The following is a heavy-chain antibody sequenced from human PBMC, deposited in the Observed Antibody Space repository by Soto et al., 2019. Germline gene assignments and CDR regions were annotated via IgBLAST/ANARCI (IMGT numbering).Heavy chain of an antibody. V-gene: IGHV1-69*13. CDR2: IIPIFGTA. J-gene: IGHJ4*02. D-gene: IGHD5-12*01. Sequence: SVKVSCKASGGTFSSYAISWVRQAPGQGLEWMGGIIPIFGTANYAQKFQGRVTITADESTSTAYMELSSLRSEDTAVYYCARGLGATTPPFDYWAREPWSPSPQ. CDR1: GGTFSSYA. CDR3: ARGLGATTPPFDY.